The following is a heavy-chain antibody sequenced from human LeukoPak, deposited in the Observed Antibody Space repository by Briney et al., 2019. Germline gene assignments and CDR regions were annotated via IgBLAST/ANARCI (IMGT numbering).Heavy chain of an antibody. J-gene: IGHJ4*02. Sequence: PGGSLRLSCAASGFTFSSYGMHWVRQAPGKGLEWVAFIRYDGSNKYYADSVKGRFTISRDNSKNTLYLQMNSLRAEDTAVYYCAKDPVTYGSGSSYQNWGQGTLVTVSS. CDR1: GFTFSSYG. V-gene: IGHV3-30*02. CDR3: AKDPVTYGSGSSYQN. D-gene: IGHD3-10*01. CDR2: IRYDGSNK.